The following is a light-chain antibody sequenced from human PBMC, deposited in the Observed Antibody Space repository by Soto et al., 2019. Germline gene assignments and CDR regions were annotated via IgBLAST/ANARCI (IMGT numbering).Light chain of an antibody. V-gene: IGLV2-8*01. CDR3: SSYTGGNPSYV. CDR1: SSDVGGYDY. CDR2: EVT. J-gene: IGLJ1*01. Sequence: QSALTQPPSASGSPGQTVTISCTGTSSDVGGYDYVSWYQQHPGTAPKLMIYEVTIRPSGVSDRFSGSKSGNTASLTVSGLRAEDEADYYCSSYTGGNPSYVFGTGTKVTVL.